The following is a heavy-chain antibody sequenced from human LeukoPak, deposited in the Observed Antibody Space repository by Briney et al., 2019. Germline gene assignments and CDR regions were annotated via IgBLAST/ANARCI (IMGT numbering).Heavy chain of an antibody. CDR3: TAGFIVFWFRDLMAGDY. V-gene: IGHV3-15*05. J-gene: IGHJ4*02. Sequence: AGGSVRLSCTASGFSFSSAWVSWVRQVPGEGLEWLGRMKSNIDGGTTDYAAPAEGRFTISRDDSRNTADLEMKSLKNEDIGIYYCTAGFIVFWFRDLMAGDYWGQGTLVTVSS. CDR2: MKSNIDGGTT. D-gene: IGHD3-10*01. CDR1: GFSFSSAW.